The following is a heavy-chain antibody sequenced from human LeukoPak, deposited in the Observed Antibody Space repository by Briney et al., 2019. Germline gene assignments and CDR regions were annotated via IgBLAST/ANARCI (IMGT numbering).Heavy chain of an antibody. J-gene: IGHJ4*02. CDR1: GFTFSSYG. Sequence: GGSLRLSCAASGFTFSSYGMHWVRQAPGKGLEWVAVISYDGSNKYYADSVKGRFTISRDNSKNTLYLQMNSLRADDTAVYYCARAIVGATTGEDYWGQGTLVTVSS. CDR3: ARAIVGATTGEDY. V-gene: IGHV3-30*03. D-gene: IGHD1-26*01. CDR2: ISYDGSNK.